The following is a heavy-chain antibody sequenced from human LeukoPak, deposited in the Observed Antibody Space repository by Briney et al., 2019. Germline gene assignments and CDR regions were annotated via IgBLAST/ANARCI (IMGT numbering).Heavy chain of an antibody. CDR3: ARGVVPAAMRYWYFDL. D-gene: IGHD2-2*01. J-gene: IGHJ2*01. Sequence: GGSLRLSCAASGFTFSSYAMSWVRQAPGKGLEWVSAISGSGGSTYYADSVRGRFTISRDNSKNTLYLQMNSLRAEDTAVYYCARGVVPAAMRYWYFDLWGRGTLVTVSS. CDR1: GFTFSSYA. CDR2: ISGSGGST. V-gene: IGHV3-23*01.